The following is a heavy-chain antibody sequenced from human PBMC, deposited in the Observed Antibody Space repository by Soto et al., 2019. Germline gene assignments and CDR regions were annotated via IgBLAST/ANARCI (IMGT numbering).Heavy chain of an antibody. D-gene: IGHD1-26*01. V-gene: IGHV2-26*01. Sequence: QVTLKESGPVLVKPTETLTLTCTVSGFSLSNARMGVSWIRQPPGKALEWLAHIFSNDEKSYSTSLKSRLTTTKXXSXSXXVLTMTNMDPVDTATYYCARVRRIVEELRYNWFDPWGQGTLVTVSS. CDR2: IFSNDEK. J-gene: IGHJ5*02. CDR3: ARVRRIVEELRYNWFDP. CDR1: GFSLSNARMG.